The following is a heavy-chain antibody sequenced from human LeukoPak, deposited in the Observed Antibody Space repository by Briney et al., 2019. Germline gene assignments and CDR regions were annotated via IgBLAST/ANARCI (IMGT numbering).Heavy chain of an antibody. J-gene: IGHJ5*02. CDR2: ISYSGVVK. D-gene: IGHD6-13*01. CDR3: ARDVATYSSSPRSVGWFDP. CDR1: GYTFSDYG. V-gene: IGHV3-33*08. Sequence: PGGSLRLSCTASGYTFSDYGMHWVRQAPGKGLEWLSVISYSGVVKFYADSVKGRFTISRDNAKNSLYLQMNSLRAEDTAVYYCARDVATYSSSPRSVGWFDPWGQGTLVTVSS.